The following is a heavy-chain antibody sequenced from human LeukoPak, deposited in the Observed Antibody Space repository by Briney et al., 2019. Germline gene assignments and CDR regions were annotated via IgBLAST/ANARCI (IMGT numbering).Heavy chain of an antibody. CDR2: ISGSGGST. V-gene: IGHV3-23*01. CDR3: ARDHEDWGVFDY. J-gene: IGHJ4*02. Sequence: GGSLRLSCAASGFTFSSYAMSWVRQAPGKGLEWVSAISGSGGSTYYADSVKGRFTISRDNSKNTLYLQMNSLRAEDTAVYYCARDHEDWGVFDYWGQGTLVTVSS. D-gene: IGHD7-27*01. CDR1: GFTFSSYA.